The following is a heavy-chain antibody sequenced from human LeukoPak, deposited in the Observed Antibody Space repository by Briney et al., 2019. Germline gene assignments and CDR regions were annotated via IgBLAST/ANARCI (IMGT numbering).Heavy chain of an antibody. V-gene: IGHV3-30*18. D-gene: IGHD3/OR15-3a*01. CDR3: AKGTGSYYYYGMDV. J-gene: IGHJ6*02. Sequence: QPGGSLRLSCAASGFTFSSYGMHWVRQAPGKRLEWVAVISYDGSNKYYADSVKGRFTISRDNSKNTLYLQMNSLRAEDTAVYYCAKGTGSYYYYGMDVWGQGTTVTVSS. CDR2: ISYDGSNK. CDR1: GFTFSSYG.